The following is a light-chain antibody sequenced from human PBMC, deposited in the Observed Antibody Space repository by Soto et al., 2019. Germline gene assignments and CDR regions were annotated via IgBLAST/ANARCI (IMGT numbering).Light chain of an antibody. CDR3: QQTYITPPT. V-gene: IGKV1-39*01. CDR2: GAS. J-gene: IGKJ2*01. CDR1: QSITTY. Sequence: DIQMTQSPSSLSASVGDRVTITCRASQSITTYLSWYQQKPGKAPKLLIYGASILQSGVPSRFSGSGSGTDFTLTISSLQPEVFATYFCQQTYITPPTFGRGTKLAIK.